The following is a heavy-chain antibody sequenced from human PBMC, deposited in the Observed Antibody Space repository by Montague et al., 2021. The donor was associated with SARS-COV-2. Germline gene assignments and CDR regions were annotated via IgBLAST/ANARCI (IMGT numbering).Heavy chain of an antibody. CDR2: IKQDGSEK. D-gene: IGHD6-19*01. J-gene: IGHJ4*02. CDR1: GFTFSSYW. V-gene: IGHV3-7*01. Sequence: SLRLSCAASGFTFSSYWMSWVRQAPGKGLEWVANIKQDGSEKYYVDSVKGRFTISRDNAKNPLYLQTNSLRAEDTAVYYCASPYRSGWGVGVYYFDYWGQGTLVTVSS. CDR3: ASPYRSGWGVGVYYFDY.